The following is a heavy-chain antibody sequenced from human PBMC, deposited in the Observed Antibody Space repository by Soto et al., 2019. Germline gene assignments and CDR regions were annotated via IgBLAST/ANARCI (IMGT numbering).Heavy chain of an antibody. CDR1: GYTFTSYA. D-gene: IGHD3-22*01. V-gene: IGHV1-3*01. CDR2: INAGNGNT. Sequence: QVPLVQSGAEVKKPGASVKVSCKASGYTFTSYAMHWVRQAPGQRLEWMGWINAGNGNTKYSQKFQGRVTITRDTSASTAYMDLSSLRSEDTAEYYCASTSLQWFYFDYWGQGTLVTVSS. J-gene: IGHJ4*02. CDR3: ASTSLQWFYFDY.